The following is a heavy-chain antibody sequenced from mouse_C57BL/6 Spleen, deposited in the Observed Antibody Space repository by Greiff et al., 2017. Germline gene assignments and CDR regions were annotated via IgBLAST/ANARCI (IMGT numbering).Heavy chain of an antibody. V-gene: IGHV1-52*01. Sequence: VQLQQPGAELVRPGSSVKLSCKASGYTFTSYWMHWVKQRPIQGLEWIGNIDPSDSETHYNQKFKDKATLTVDKSSSTAYMQLSSLTSEDSAVYYCARLLNWDWYFDVWGTGTTVTVSS. CDR3: ARLLNWDWYFDV. J-gene: IGHJ1*03. CDR1: GYTFTSYW. CDR2: IDPSDSET. D-gene: IGHD4-1*02.